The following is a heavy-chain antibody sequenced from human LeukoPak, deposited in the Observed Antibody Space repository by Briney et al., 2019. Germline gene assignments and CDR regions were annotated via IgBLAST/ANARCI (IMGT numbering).Heavy chain of an antibody. CDR3: AKDHYWSIDY. CDR1: GFDFSSNW. Sequence: GGSLRLSCAASGFDFSSNWMHWVRHAPGQGLVWVSRIKGDGISTNYADSVKGRFTTSRDIAKNTLYLQMNSLRAEDTGVYYCAKDHYWSIDYWGRGTLVTVSS. J-gene: IGHJ4*02. V-gene: IGHV3-74*01. CDR2: IKGDGIST. D-gene: IGHD3-3*01.